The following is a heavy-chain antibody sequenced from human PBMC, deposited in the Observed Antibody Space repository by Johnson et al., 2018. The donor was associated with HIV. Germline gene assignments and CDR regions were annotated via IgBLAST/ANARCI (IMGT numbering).Heavy chain of an antibody. CDR2: IRYDGSSK. D-gene: IGHD3-22*01. CDR1: GFTFNSYD. CDR3: ARNYYDSSDAFDI. J-gene: IGHJ3*02. V-gene: IGHV3-30*02. Sequence: QVQVVESGGGLVQPGGSLRLSCAASGFTFNSYDMNWVRQAPGKGLEWVAFIRYDGSSKYYGDSVKGRFTISRDNSKNTLYLQMNSLRAEDTAVYYCARNYYDSSDAFDIWGQGTMVTVSS.